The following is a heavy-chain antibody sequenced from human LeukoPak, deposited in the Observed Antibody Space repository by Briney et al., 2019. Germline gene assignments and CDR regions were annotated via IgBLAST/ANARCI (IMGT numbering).Heavy chain of an antibody. Sequence: PSETLSLTCTVSGGSISSSSYYWGWIRQPPGKGLEWIGSIYYSGSTYYNPSLKSRVTISVDTSKNQFSLKLSSVTAADTAVYYCARARRDAYNLYYFDLWGQGTLVTVSS. CDR2: IYYSGST. CDR3: ARARRDAYNLYYFDL. D-gene: IGHD5-24*01. J-gene: IGHJ4*02. CDR1: GGSISSSSYY. V-gene: IGHV4-39*01.